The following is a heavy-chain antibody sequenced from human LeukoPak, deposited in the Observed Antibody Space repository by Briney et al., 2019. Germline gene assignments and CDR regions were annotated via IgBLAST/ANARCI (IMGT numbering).Heavy chain of an antibody. V-gene: IGHV3-21*01. CDR3: ARGRLDY. CDR2: ISSSSSYI. Sequence: GGSLRLSCAASGFTFSSYSMNWVRQAPGKGLEWVSSISSSSSYICYADSVKGRFTISRVNVKNSLYLQMNSLRAEDTAVYYCARGRLDYWGQGTLVTVSS. J-gene: IGHJ4*02. CDR1: GFTFSSYS.